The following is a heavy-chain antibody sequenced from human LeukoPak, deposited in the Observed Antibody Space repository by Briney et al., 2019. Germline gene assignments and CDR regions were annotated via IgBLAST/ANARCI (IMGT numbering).Heavy chain of an antibody. V-gene: IGHV3-33*01. Sequence: SGGSLRLSCAASGFTFSSYGMHWVRQAPGKGLEWVAVIWYDGSNKYYADSVKGRFTISRDNSKNTLYLQMNSLRAEDTAVYYCARAAAASFYDSSSPGFDYWGQGTLVTVSS. CDR1: GFTFSSYG. CDR3: ARAAAASFYDSSSPGFDY. D-gene: IGHD3-22*01. CDR2: IWYDGSNK. J-gene: IGHJ4*02.